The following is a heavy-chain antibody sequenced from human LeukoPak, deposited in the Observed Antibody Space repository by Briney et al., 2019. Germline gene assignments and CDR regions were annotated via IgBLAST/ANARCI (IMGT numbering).Heavy chain of an antibody. CDR2: MYYSGGT. J-gene: IGHJ4*02. CDR3: AGTGLFFDY. V-gene: IGHV4-59*01. D-gene: IGHD7-27*01. Sequence: SETLSLTCRVSGASISGYYWSWIRQPPGKGLEWIGHMYYSGGTTYNPSLKSRVSISLDTSKKHLSLKLSSVTAADTAVYYCAGTGLFFDYWSQGTLVTVSS. CDR1: GASISGYY.